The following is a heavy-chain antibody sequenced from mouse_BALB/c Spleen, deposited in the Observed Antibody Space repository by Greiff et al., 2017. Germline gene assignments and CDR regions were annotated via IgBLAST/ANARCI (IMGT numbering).Heavy chain of an antibody. D-gene: IGHD5-1*01. CDR2: ISSGGST. J-gene: IGHJ4*01. V-gene: IGHV5-6-5*01. CDR1: GFTFSSYA. CDR3: ARGAPYPAMDY. Sequence: EVNVVESGGGLVKPGGSLKLSCAASGFTFSSYAMSWVRQTPEKRLEWVASISSGGSTYYPDSVKGRFTISRDNARNILYLQMSSLRSEDTAMYYCARGAPYPAMDYWGQGTSVTVSS.